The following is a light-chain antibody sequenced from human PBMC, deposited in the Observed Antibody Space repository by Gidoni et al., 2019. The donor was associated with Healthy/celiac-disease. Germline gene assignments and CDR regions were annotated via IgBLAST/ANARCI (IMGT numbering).Light chain of an antibody. CDR1: QGISNY. CDR2: AAS. V-gene: IGKV1-16*02. J-gene: IGKJ4*01. CDR3: QQYNRDPLT. Sequence: DITMTQSPSSLSASVGDRFTITSRASQGISNYLVWFQQKPGKAPKSLISAASILQSGLPSKFVGRGSGKDLIFTISSRQLENLATYYCQQYNRDPLTFGGGTKVEIK.